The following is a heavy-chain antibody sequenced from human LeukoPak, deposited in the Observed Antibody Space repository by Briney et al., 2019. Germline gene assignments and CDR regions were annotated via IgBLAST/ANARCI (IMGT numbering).Heavy chain of an antibody. V-gene: IGHV3-48*03. Sequence: GGSLRLSCAASGFTFSSYEMNWVRQAPGKGLEWVSYISSSGSTIYYADSVKGRFTISRDNAKNSLYLQMNSLRAEDTAVYYCARDHAEPHIYYYYGMDVWGKRTTVTVSS. CDR3: ARDHAEPHIYYYYGMDV. J-gene: IGHJ6*04. CDR2: ISSSGSTI. CDR1: GFTFSSYE.